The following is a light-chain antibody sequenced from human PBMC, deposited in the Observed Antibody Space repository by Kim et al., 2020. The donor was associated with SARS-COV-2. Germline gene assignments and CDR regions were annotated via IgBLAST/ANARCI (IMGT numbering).Light chain of an antibody. J-gene: IGLJ2*01. Sequence: GQWATISSSGRRTNSAANYVHWYQHLPGTAPTLLIFRNDHRPSGVPDRFSGSKSGTSASLAITGLRAEDEADYFCETWDGGLRGSVFGGGTQLAVL. V-gene: IGLV1-47*01. CDR1: RTNSAANY. CDR2: RND. CDR3: ETWDGGLRGSV.